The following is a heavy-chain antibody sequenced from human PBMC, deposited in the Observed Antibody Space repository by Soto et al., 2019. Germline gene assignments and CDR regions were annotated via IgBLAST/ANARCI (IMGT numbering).Heavy chain of an antibody. CDR3: ARRQIAAAGTTYFDY. J-gene: IGHJ4*02. CDR2: IYPGDSDT. CDR1: GYSFTSYW. D-gene: IGHD6-13*01. Sequence: PGESLKISCKGSGYSFTSYWIGWVRQMPGKGLEWMGIIYPGDSDTRYSPSFQGQVTISADKSISTAYLQWSSLKASDTAMYYYARRQIAAAGTTYFDYWAQGTLVTVSS. V-gene: IGHV5-51*01.